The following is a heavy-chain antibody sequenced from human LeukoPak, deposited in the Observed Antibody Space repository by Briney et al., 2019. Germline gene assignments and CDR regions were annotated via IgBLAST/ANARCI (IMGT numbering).Heavy chain of an antibody. CDR2: IIPFFCTS. Sequence: SVKVSCKASGGTFSSYAISWVRQAPGQGLEWMGGIIPFFCTSNYAQKFQGRVTTTADESTSTAYMELSSLRSEDTAVYYSARAESPSTYCSSTSCYYFDYWGQGTLVTVSS. CDR1: GGTFSSYA. D-gene: IGHD2-2*01. CDR3: ARAESPSTYCSSTSCYYFDY. J-gene: IGHJ4*02. V-gene: IGHV1-69*13.